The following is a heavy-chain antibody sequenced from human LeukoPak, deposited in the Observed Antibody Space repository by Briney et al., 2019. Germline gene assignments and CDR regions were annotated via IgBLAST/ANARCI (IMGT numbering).Heavy chain of an antibody. CDR1: GGTFSSYA. CDR3: ARDREFQLGYCSGGSCYTSRWFDP. D-gene: IGHD2-15*01. CDR2: IIPILGMP. J-gene: IGHJ5*02. Sequence: SVKVSCKASGGTFSSYAISWVRQAPGQGLEWMGRIIPILGMPNYAQKFQGRDTITADKSTSTAYMELSSLRSEDTVGYYCARDREFQLGYCSGGSCYTSRWFDPWGQGTLVTVSS. V-gene: IGHV1-69*04.